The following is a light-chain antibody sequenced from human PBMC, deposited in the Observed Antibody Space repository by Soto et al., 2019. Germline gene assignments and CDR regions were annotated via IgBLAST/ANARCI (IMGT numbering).Light chain of an antibody. Sequence: ELVLTQSPATLSLSPGDRATLSCRASQSVSSYLAWYQQQPGQAPRLLIYDASNRATGIPARFSGSGSGTDFTLTISSLEPEDFAVYYCQQRSNWPPYTFGQGTKLEIK. CDR2: DAS. CDR3: QQRSNWPPYT. J-gene: IGKJ2*01. V-gene: IGKV3-11*01. CDR1: QSVSSY.